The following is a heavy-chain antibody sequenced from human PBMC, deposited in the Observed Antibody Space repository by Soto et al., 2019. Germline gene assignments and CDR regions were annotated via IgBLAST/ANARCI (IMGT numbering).Heavy chain of an antibody. CDR1: GGSITGYY. Sequence: ETLSLTCAVSGGSITGYYWSWIRQPPGKGLEWIGYIYYSGSTNYDPSLKSRVTISVDPSKNQFSLKLSSVTAADTAVYYCARATWSYGDYLGFDYWGQGTVVTVSS. D-gene: IGHD4-17*01. J-gene: IGHJ4*02. V-gene: IGHV4-59*01. CDR2: IYYSGST. CDR3: ARATWSYGDYLGFDY.